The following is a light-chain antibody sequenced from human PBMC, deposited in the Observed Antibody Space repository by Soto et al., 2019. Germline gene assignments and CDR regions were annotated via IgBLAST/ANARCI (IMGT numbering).Light chain of an antibody. CDR1: QSVSSN. CDR3: QQYDKWPFT. CDR2: GAS. V-gene: IGKV3-15*01. J-gene: IGKJ3*01. Sequence: EIVMTQSPATLSVSPGERATLSCRASQSVSSNLLAWYQQKPGQAPRLLIYGASTRATGIPARFSGSGSVTEFTLSISSLQSEDFAVYYCQQYDKWPFTFGPGTKVDI.